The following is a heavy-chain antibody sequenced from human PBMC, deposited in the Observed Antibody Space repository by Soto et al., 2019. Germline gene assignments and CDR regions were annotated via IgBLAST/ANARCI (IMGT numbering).Heavy chain of an antibody. CDR3: AREYYYGSGSHFDY. J-gene: IGHJ4*02. CDR1: GFTFSSYA. CDR2: ISYDGSNK. Sequence: QVQLVESGGGVVQPGRSLRLSCAASGFTFSSYAMHWVRQSPGKGLGWVAVISYDGSNKYYADSVKGRFTISRDNSKNTLSLQMNSLRAEDTAVYYSAREYYYGSGSHFDYWGQGTLVTVSS. D-gene: IGHD3-10*01. V-gene: IGHV3-30-3*01.